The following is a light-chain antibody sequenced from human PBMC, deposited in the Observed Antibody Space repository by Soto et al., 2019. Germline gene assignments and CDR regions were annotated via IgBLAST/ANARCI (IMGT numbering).Light chain of an antibody. Sequence: QSVLTQPASVSGSPGQSITISCTGTSSDVGSYNLVSWYQQHPGKAPKLIIYEGSKRPSGVSNRFSGSKSGNTASLTISGLQAEDEADYYCCSYAGSTTDVVFGGGTKLTVL. CDR3: CSYAGSTTDVV. V-gene: IGLV2-23*01. CDR2: EGS. J-gene: IGLJ2*01. CDR1: SSDVGSYNL.